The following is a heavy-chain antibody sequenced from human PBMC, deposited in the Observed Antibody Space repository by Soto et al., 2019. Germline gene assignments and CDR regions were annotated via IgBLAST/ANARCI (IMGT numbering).Heavy chain of an antibody. Sequence: GGSLRLSCAASGFTFSDYYMSWIRQAPGKGLEWVSYISSSGSTIYYADSVKGRFTISRDNAKNSLYLQMNSLRAEDTAVYYCARAQNAYSYYYYYYMDVWGKGTTVTVSS. D-gene: IGHD4-4*01. V-gene: IGHV3-11*01. CDR2: ISSSGSTI. CDR3: ARAQNAYSYYYYYYMDV. J-gene: IGHJ6*03. CDR1: GFTFSDYY.